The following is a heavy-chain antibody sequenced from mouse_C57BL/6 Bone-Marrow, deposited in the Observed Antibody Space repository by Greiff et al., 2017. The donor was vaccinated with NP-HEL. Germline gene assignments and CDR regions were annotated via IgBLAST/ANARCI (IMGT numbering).Heavy chain of an antibody. J-gene: IGHJ1*03. CDR3: AREGTVVAEDWYFDV. V-gene: IGHV7-1*01. CDR1: GFTFSDFY. CDR2: SRNKANDYTT. D-gene: IGHD1-1*01. Sequence: EVMLVESGGGLVQSGRSLRLSCATSGFTFSDFYMEWVRQAPGKGLEWIAASRNKANDYTTEYSASVKGRFIVSRDTSQSILYLQMNALRAEDTAIYYCAREGTVVAEDWYFDVWGTGTTVTVSS.